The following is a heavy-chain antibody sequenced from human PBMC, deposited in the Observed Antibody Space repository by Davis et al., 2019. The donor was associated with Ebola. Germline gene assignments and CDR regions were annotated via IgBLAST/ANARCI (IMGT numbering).Heavy chain of an antibody. D-gene: IGHD3-3*01. CDR2: TYTSGST. V-gene: IGHV4-59*01. Sequence: PSETLSLTRTVSGGSISSYYWSRIRQPPGKGLEWIGHTYTSGSTNYNPSLKSRVTLSVDTSKSQFSLKLTSVTAADTAVYYCARYRGGLLDDFDYWGQGTLVTVSS. CDR1: GGSISSYY. J-gene: IGHJ4*02. CDR3: ARYRGGLLDDFDY.